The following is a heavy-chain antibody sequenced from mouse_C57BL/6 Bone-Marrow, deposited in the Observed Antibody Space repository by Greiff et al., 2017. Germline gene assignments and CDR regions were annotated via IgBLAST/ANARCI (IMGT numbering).Heavy chain of an antibody. J-gene: IGHJ3*01. Sequence: VQVVESGAELARPGASVKLSCKASGYTFTSYGISWVKQRTGQGLEWIGEIYPRSGNTYYNEKFKGKATLTADKSSSTAYMELRSLTSEDSAVYFCARESYDYDVPYWGQGTLVTVSA. CDR1: GYTFTSYG. CDR3: ARESYDYDVPY. CDR2: IYPRSGNT. V-gene: IGHV1-81*01. D-gene: IGHD2-4*01.